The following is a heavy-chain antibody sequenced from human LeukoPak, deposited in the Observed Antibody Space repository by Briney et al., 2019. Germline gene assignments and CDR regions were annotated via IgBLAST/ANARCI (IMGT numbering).Heavy chain of an antibody. Sequence: SETLSLTCTVSGDSISSTNYYWGWLRQPPGKGLEWIGSIYYSGSTYYNPSLESRVTISVDTSKNQFSLKLSSVTAADTAVYYCATSGWYLLPGVYWGQGTLVTVSS. V-gene: IGHV4-39*01. CDR2: IYYSGST. CDR3: ATSGWYLLPGVY. CDR1: GDSISSTNYY. D-gene: IGHD6-19*01. J-gene: IGHJ4*02.